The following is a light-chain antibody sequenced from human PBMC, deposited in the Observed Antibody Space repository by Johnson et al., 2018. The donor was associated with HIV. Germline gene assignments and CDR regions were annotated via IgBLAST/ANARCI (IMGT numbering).Light chain of an antibody. CDR3: GTWDSSLSAGRV. CDR2: ENN. CDR1: SSNIGNNY. Sequence: QSVLTQPPSVSAAPGQKVTISCSGSSSNIGNNYVSWYQQLPGTAPKLLIYENNKRPSGIPDRFSGSKSGTSATLGITGLQTGDEADYYCGTWDSSLSAGRVFGTVTKVTVL. J-gene: IGLJ1*01. V-gene: IGLV1-51*02.